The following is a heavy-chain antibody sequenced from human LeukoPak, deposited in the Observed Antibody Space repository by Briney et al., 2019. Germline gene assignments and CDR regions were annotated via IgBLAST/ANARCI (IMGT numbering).Heavy chain of an antibody. CDR2: IYYSGST. V-gene: IGHV4-30-4*08. D-gene: IGHD3-3*01. CDR3: ARGYDFWSGYYSYYFDY. J-gene: IGHJ4*02. Sequence: PSETLSLTCTVSGGSFSSGDYYWSWIRQPPGKGLEWIGYIYYSGSTYYNPSLKSRVTISVDTSKNQFSLKLSSVTAADTAAYYCARGYDFWSGYYSYYFDYWGQGTLVTVSS. CDR1: GGSFSSGDYY.